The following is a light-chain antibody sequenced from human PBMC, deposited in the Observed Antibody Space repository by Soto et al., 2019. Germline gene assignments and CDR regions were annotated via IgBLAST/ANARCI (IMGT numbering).Light chain of an antibody. CDR3: QPYNNYWT. V-gene: IGKV1-5*03. Sequence: DIQMTQSPSTLSASVGDRVTMTCRASESISYWLAWYQQKPGKAPILLIYTASSLESGVPSRFRGSGSGTEFTLIISRLPPDDFSTYYCQPYNNYWTFCQVTKFAIK. CDR1: ESISYW. J-gene: IGKJ1*01. CDR2: TAS.